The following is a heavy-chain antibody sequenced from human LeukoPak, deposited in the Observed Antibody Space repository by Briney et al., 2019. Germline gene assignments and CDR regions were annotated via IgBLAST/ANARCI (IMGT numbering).Heavy chain of an antibody. CDR2: ISAYNGNT. Sequence: GASVKVSCKASGYTFTSYGISWVRQAPGQGLEWMGWISAYNGNTNYAQKLQGRVTMTTDTSTSTAYMELRSLRSDDTAVYHCARDRRYYDSSGYLAYWGQGTLVTVSS. D-gene: IGHD3-22*01. J-gene: IGHJ4*02. CDR1: GYTFTSYG. CDR3: ARDRRYYDSSGYLAY. V-gene: IGHV1-18*01.